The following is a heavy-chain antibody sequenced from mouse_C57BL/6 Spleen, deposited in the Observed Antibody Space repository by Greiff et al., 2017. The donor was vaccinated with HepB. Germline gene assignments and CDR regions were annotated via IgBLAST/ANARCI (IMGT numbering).Heavy chain of an antibody. Sequence: QVQLQQPGAELVKPGASVKMSCKASGYTFTSYWITWVKQRPGQGLEWIGDMYPGSGSTNYNEKFKSKATLTVDTSSSTAYMQLSSLTSEDSAVYYCARRGDLLSRYAMDYWGQGTSVTVSS. CDR1: GYTFTSYW. D-gene: IGHD1-1*02. V-gene: IGHV1-55*01. CDR2: MYPGSGST. J-gene: IGHJ4*01. CDR3: ARRGDLLSRYAMDY.